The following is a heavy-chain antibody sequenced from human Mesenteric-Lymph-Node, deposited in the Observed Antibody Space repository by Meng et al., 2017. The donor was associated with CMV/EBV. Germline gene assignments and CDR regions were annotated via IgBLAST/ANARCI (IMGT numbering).Heavy chain of an antibody. CDR3: ARGNLGYCSDGRCSDFDY. V-gene: IGHV5-51*01. D-gene: IGHD2-15*01. CDR2: IYPHDSDT. J-gene: IGHJ4*02. CDR1: LTDYW. Sequence: LTDYWIAWVRHTPGKGLEWMGIIYPHDSDTRYSPYFQGQVTISVDKAIRTADLQWRSLKASDTAMYYCARGNLGYCSDGRCSDFDYWGQGTLVTVSS.